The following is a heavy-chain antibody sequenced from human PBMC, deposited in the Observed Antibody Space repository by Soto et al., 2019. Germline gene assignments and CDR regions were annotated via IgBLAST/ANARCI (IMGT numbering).Heavy chain of an antibody. D-gene: IGHD3-3*01. CDR1: GGSVSSGSYY. CDR2: IYYSGST. Sequence: SETLSLTCTVSGGSVSSGSYYWSWIRQPPGKGLEWIGYIYYSGSTNYNPSLKSRVTISVDTSKNQFSLKLSSVTAADTAVYYCARDILSDDFWSGYYTGGWFDPWGQGTLVTVSS. J-gene: IGHJ5*02. CDR3: ARDILSDDFWSGYYTGGWFDP. V-gene: IGHV4-61*01.